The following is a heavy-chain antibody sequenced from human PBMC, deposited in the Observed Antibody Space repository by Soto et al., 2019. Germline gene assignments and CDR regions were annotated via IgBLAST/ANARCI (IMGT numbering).Heavy chain of an antibody. CDR2: ISYDGSNK. CDR3: PKEEGDWPNFDY. CDR1: GFTFSSYG. Sequence: QVQLVESGGGVVQPGRSLRLSCAASGFTFSSYGMHWVRQAPGKGLEWVAVISYDGSNKYYADSVKGRFTISRDNSKNTLYLQMNSLRAEDTAVYYCPKEEGDWPNFDYWGQGTLVTVSS. D-gene: IGHD2-21*02. V-gene: IGHV3-30*18. J-gene: IGHJ4*02.